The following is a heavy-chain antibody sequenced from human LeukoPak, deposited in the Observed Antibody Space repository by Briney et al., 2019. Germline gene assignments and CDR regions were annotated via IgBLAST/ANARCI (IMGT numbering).Heavy chain of an antibody. CDR1: GGTFSSYA. CDR3: AREDKIGDYVWGSYRHYYYYGMDV. V-gene: IGHV1-69*01. CDR2: IIPIFGTA. D-gene: IGHD3-16*02. Sequence: SVKVSCKASGGTFSSYAISWVRQAPGQGLEWMGGIIPIFGTANYAQKFQGRVTITADESTSTAYMELSSLRSEDTAVYYCAREDKIGDYVWGSYRHYYYYGMDVWGQGTTVTVSS. J-gene: IGHJ6*02.